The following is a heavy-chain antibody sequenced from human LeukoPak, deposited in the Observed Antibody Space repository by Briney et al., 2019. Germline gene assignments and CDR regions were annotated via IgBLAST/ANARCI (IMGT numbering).Heavy chain of an antibody. Sequence: GGSLRLSCAASGFTFSSYEMNWVRQAPGKGLEWVSYISGSGSTIYYADSVKGRFTISRDNAKNSLYLQMNSLRAEDTAVYYCARSAILTGYQWVPFDYWGQGTLVTVSS. D-gene: IGHD3-9*01. CDR2: ISGSGSTI. V-gene: IGHV3-48*03. J-gene: IGHJ4*02. CDR3: ARSAILTGYQWVPFDY. CDR1: GFTFSSYE.